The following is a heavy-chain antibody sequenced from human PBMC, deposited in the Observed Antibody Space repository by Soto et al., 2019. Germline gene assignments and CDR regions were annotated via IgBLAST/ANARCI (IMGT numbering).Heavy chain of an antibody. CDR3: ARDYMVRGIMRWIDP. V-gene: IGHV4-31*03. J-gene: IGHJ5*02. Sequence: SETLSLTCTVSGDSVSSGGYYWSWIRQHPGKGLEWIGYIYYSGSTYYNPSLESRVTISLDTSKNQFSLKLSSVKAADTAVYYCARDYMVRGIMRWIDPWGQGTLVTVSS. CDR2: IYYSGST. D-gene: IGHD3-10*01. CDR1: GDSVSSGGYY.